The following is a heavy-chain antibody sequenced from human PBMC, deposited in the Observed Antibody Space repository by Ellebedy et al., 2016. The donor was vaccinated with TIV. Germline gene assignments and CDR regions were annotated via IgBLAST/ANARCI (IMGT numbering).Heavy chain of an antibody. CDR2: TRNKSNSYTT. J-gene: IGHJ6*02. CDR1: GFTFSSYA. D-gene: IGHD1-1*01. CDR3: ARDQFGATGTGYYYGMDV. Sequence: GESLKISCAASGFTFSSYAMHWVRQAPGKGLEWLGRTRNKSNSYTTEYAASVKDRFTISRDVSKNSLYLQMNSLRAEDTAVYYCARDQFGATGTGYYYGMDVWGQGTTVTVSS. V-gene: IGHV3-72*01.